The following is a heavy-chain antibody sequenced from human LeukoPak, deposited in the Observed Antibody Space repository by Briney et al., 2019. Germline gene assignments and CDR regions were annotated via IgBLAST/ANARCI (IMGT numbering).Heavy chain of an antibody. V-gene: IGHV3-30*02. Sequence: GGSLRLSCAASGFTFSSYGMHWVRQAPGKGLEWVAFIRYDGSNKYYADSVKGRFTISRDNSKNTLYLQMNSLRAEDTAVYYCAKDLVYRPYGSGRGYAFDIWGQGTMVTVSS. J-gene: IGHJ3*02. CDR2: IRYDGSNK. CDR1: GFTFSSYG. D-gene: IGHD3-10*01. CDR3: AKDLVYRPYGSGRGYAFDI.